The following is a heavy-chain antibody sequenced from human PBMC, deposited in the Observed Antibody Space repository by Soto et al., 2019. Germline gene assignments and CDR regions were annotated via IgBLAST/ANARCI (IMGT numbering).Heavy chain of an antibody. D-gene: IGHD3-22*01. J-gene: IGHJ5*02. CDR1: GFAFSSYT. CDR3: AREQGGYCVS. V-gene: IGHV3-21*01. Sequence: EVQLVESGGGLVKPGGSLRLSCAASGFAFSSYTMTWVRQAPGKGLEWVSSISSTSSYIYYADSVKGRFIISIDNAENSLYLQMNSLRAEDTALYYCAREQGGYCVSWGQGTLVTVSS. CDR2: ISSTSSYI.